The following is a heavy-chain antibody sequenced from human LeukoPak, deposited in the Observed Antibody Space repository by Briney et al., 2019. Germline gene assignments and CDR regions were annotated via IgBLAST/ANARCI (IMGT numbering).Heavy chain of an antibody. J-gene: IGHJ4*02. V-gene: IGHV3-53*01. CDR3: ASTSIIRGYDHDQYY. CDR2: IHSDGIT. Sequence: GGSLRLSCAAPGFTVSSNYMSWVRQAPGKGLEWVSVIHSDGITYYADSVKGRFTISRDNSINTLYLQMSNLRAEDTALYYCASTSIIRGYDHDQYYWGQGTLVTVSS. D-gene: IGHD5-12*01. CDR1: GFTVSSNY.